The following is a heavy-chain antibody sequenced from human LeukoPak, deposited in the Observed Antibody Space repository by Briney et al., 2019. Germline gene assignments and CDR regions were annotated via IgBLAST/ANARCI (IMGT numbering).Heavy chain of an antibody. CDR1: GYTFTSYA. CDR2: INAGNGNT. Sequence: ASVKVSCKASGYTFTSYAMHWVRQAPGQRLEWMGWINAGNGNTKYSQKFQGRVTITRDTSASTAYMELSSLRSEGTAVYYCARDLPDYGGNSRLAYYYYYGMDVWGQGTTVTVSS. V-gene: IGHV1-3*01. CDR3: ARDLPDYGGNSRLAYYYYYGMDV. D-gene: IGHD4-23*01. J-gene: IGHJ6*02.